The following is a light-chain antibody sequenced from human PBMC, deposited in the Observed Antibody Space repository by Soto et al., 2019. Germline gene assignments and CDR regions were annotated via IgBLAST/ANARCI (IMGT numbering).Light chain of an antibody. J-gene: IGKJ1*01. CDR3: QQYGSSPWT. CDR2: GTS. CDR1: QSVSSTN. V-gene: IGKV3-20*01. Sequence: EIVLTQSPGTLSLSPGERATLSCRASQSVSSTNLAWYQQKPNQAPRLLFYGTSSRATGIPDRFSVSGSGTDFTLTISRLEPEDLAVYYCQQYGSSPWTFGQGTKVDIK.